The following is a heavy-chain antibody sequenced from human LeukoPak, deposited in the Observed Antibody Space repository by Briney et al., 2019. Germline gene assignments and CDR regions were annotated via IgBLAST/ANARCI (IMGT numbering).Heavy chain of an antibody. CDR2: IYFSGIT. V-gene: IGHV4-31*03. CDR1: GDSISSGGSY. J-gene: IGHJ3*02. D-gene: IGHD2-15*01. Sequence: PSETLSLTCTVSGDSISSGGSYWSWIRRHPGKGLEWIAYIYFSGITYYNPSLKSRVTMSVDTSKNQFSLNLTSVTAADTAVYYCARDRSGGSGNDAFDIWGQGTMVIVSS. CDR3: ARDRSGGSGNDAFDI.